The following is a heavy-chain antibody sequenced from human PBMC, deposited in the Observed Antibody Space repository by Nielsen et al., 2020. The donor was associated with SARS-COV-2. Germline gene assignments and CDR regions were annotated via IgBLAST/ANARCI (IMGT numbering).Heavy chain of an antibody. D-gene: IGHD4-17*01. J-gene: IGHJ4*02. CDR2: IYYSGST. V-gene: IGHV4-59*01. CDR3: ARFGDYKHFDY. CDR1: GGSISSYY. Sequence: GSLRLSCTVSGGSISSYYWSWIRQPPGKGLEWIGYIYYSGSTNYNPSLKSRVTISVDTSKNQFSLKLSSVTAADTAVYYCARFGDYKHFDYWGQGTLVTVSS.